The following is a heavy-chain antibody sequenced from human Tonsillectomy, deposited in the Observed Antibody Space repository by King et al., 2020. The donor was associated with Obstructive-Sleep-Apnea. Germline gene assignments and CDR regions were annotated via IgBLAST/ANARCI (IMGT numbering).Heavy chain of an antibody. D-gene: IGHD3-10*01. CDR2: TYYRSKWYN. J-gene: IGHJ6*02. CDR3: ARGSYYGSGSYYSYYYYGMDV. Sequence: VQLQQSGPGLVKPSQTLSLTCAISGDSVSSNSAAWNWIRQSPSRGLEWLGRTYYRSKWYNDYAVSVKSRITINPDTSKNQFSVQLNSVTPEDTAVYYCARGSYYGSGSYYSYYYYGMDVWGQGTTVTVSS. V-gene: IGHV6-1*01. CDR1: GDSVSSNSAA.